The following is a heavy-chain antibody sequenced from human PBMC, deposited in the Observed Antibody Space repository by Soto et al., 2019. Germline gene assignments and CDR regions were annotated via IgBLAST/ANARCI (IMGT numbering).Heavy chain of an antibody. CDR2: IYYSGST. D-gene: IGHD6-13*01. Sequence: YVTLSLTCTVSAGSLSSSSYYWGWLRQPPRKGLEWLGSIYYSGSTYYNQSLKRRVIISVDTSKSQFSRKQSSVTAEDTTEYYCARHVSSSGLRRYYYYYGIDVWEQRTT. CDR1: AGSLSSSSYY. J-gene: IGHJ6*01. CDR3: ARHVSSSGLRRYYYYYGIDV. V-gene: IGHV4-39*01.